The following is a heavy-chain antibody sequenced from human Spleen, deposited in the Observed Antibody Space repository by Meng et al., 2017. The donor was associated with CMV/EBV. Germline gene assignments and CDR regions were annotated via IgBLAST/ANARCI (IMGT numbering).Heavy chain of an antibody. CDR1: GYTFTGYY. CDR3: ARELTSWEPDYFDY. V-gene: IGHV1-2*02. D-gene: IGHD1-26*01. J-gene: IGHJ4*02. Sequence: GESLKISCKASGYTFTGYYMHWVRQAPGQGLEWMGWINPNSGGTNYAQKFQGRVTMTRDTSISTAYMELSRLRSDDTAVYYCARELTSWEPDYFDYWGQGTLVTVSS. CDR2: INPNSGGT.